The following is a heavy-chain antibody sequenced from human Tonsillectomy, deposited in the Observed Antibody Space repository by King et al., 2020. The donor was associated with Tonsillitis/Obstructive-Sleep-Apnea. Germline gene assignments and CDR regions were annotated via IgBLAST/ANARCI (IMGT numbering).Heavy chain of an antibody. J-gene: IGHJ2*01. CDR1: GFTFSSYA. D-gene: IGHD2-15*01. CDR3: AKRPDIVVVVAATNGYWYFDL. CDR2: ISGSGGST. Sequence: VQLVESGGGLVQPGGSLRLSCAASGFTFSSYAMSWVRQAPGKGLEWVSAISGSGGSTYYADSVKGRFTISRDNSKNTLYLQMNSLRAEDTAVYYCAKRPDIVVVVAATNGYWYFDLWGRGTQVTVSS. V-gene: IGHV3-23*04.